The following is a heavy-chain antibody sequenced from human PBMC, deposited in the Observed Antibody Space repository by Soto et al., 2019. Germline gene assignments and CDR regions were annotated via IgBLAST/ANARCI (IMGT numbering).Heavy chain of an antibody. J-gene: IGHJ4*01. D-gene: IGHD3-16*01. Sequence: SETLSLTCTVSGGSISGGDYYWSWIRQSPGKGLEWMGYIYYGGNTYYNPSLNSRLSISLDRSKNQFSLRLSTVTAADTAMYFCARGLGGDYGYAADYWG. CDR1: GGSISGGDYY. V-gene: IGHV4-30-4*01. CDR2: IYYGGNT. CDR3: ARGLGGDYGYAADY.